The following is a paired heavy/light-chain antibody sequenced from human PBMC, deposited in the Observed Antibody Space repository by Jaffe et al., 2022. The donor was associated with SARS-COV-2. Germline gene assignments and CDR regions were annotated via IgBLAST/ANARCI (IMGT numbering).Light chain of an antibody. V-gene: IGLV2-14*01. Sequence: QSALTQPASVSGSPGQSITISCTGGSSDVGYFNYVSWYQQYTGKAPKLIIYDVRKRPSGVSNRFSGSKSGNTASLTISGLRAEDEGDYYCSSYTRTSTWLFGGGTKLTVL. CDR3: SSYTRTSTWL. J-gene: IGLJ2*01. CDR1: SSDVGYFNY. CDR2: DVR.
Heavy chain of an antibody. CDR3: AHTTVGPTTTPGFGY. D-gene: IGHD1-26*01. J-gene: IGHJ4*02. CDR1: GFSLTTNGVG. V-gene: IGHV2-5*02. Sequence: QITLKESGPTLVKTTETLTLTCTFSGFSLTTNGVGVGWIRQPPGKALEWLALIYWDDDQYYRPSVKSRLTINKDTSKNQVVLTVSNVVPGDTATYYCAHTTVGPTTTPGFGYWGQGTLVTVSS. CDR2: IYWDDDQ.